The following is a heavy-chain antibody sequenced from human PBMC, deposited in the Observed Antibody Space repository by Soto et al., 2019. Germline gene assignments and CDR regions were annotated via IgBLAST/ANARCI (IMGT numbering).Heavy chain of an antibody. J-gene: IGHJ4*02. CDR1: GFTFDDYG. CDR2: VNWNGGST. Sequence: EVQLVESGGGVLRPGGSLRLSCADSGFTFDDYGMSWARQAPGKGLEWVSGVNWNGGSTGYAYSVKGRFTITRDNAQNSLYMRMNILRAEDTAFYYCVRRASVNFDYWGQGTLVTVSS. CDR3: VRRASVNFDY. V-gene: IGHV3-20*04.